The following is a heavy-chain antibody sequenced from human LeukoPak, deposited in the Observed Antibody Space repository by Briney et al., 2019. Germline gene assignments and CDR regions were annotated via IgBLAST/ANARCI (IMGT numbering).Heavy chain of an antibody. CDR2: ISYSGIT. D-gene: IGHD3-9*01. Sequence: SEPLPLPCSLSGGPPSSGGYFWNWIRQLPGPGLECVGYISYSGITYYIPSLKSRITISLDTSKNQFSLKLSSVTAADTAVYYCAANSDIVSSGFGSWGQGTLVTVSS. V-gene: IGHV4-31*03. CDR3: AANSDIVSSGFGS. J-gene: IGHJ5*02. CDR1: GGPPSSGGYF.